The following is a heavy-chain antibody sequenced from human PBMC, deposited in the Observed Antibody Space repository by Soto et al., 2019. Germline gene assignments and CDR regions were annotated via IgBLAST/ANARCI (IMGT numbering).Heavy chain of an antibody. J-gene: IGHJ3*02. V-gene: IGHV2-5*02. CDR1: GFSLSTSGVG. Sequence: QITLKESGPTLVKPTQTLTLTCTFSGFSLSTSGVGVGWIRQPPGKALDWLALIYWDDDKRYSPSLKSRLTITKDTSKNQVVLTMTNMDPVDTATYYCAHRPPPGITIFDSAFDIWGQGTMVTVSS. CDR2: IYWDDDK. CDR3: AHRPPPGITIFDSAFDI. D-gene: IGHD3-3*01.